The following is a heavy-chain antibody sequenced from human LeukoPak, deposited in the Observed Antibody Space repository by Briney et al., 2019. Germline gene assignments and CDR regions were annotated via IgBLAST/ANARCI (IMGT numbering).Heavy chain of an antibody. D-gene: IGHD1-7*01. CDR3: ARHNSDWNYPYYFDY. CDR1: GGSFSGCY. V-gene: IGHV4-34*01. Sequence: KPSETLSLTCAVYGGSFSGCYWSWIRQPPGKGLEWIGEINHSGSTNYNPSLKSRVTISVDTSKNQFSLKLSSVTATDTAAYYCARHNSDWNYPYYFDYWGQGTLVTVSS. J-gene: IGHJ4*02. CDR2: INHSGST.